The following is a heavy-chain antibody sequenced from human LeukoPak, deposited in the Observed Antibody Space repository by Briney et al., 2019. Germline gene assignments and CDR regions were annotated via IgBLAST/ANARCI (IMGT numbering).Heavy chain of an antibody. CDR3: AREGDLVVVITWYFDY. CDR2: ISYDGSNK. V-gene: IGHV3-30*01. Sequence: PGGSLRLSCAASGFTFSSYAMPWVRQAPGKGLEWVAVISYDGSNKYYADSVKGRFTISRDNSKNTLYLQMNSLRAEDTAVYYCAREGDLVVVITWYFDYWGQGTLVTVSS. D-gene: IGHD3-22*01. CDR1: GFTFSSYA. J-gene: IGHJ4*02.